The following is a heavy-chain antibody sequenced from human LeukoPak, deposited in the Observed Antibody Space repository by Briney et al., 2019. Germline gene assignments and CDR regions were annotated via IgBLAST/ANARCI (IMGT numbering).Heavy chain of an antibody. CDR1: GYTFTGYY. CDR2: INPNSGGT. CDR3: ARSRGLHYYDSSGYYGY. V-gene: IGHV1-2*06. D-gene: IGHD3-22*01. J-gene: IGHJ4*02. Sequence: SVKVSCKASGYTFTGYYMHWVRQAPGQGLEWMGRINPNSGGTNYAQKFQGRVTMTRDTSISTAYMELSRLRSDDTAVYYCARSRGLHYYDSSGYYGYWGQGTLVTVSS.